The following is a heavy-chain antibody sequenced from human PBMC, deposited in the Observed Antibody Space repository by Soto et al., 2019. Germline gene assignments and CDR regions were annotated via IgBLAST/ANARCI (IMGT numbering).Heavy chain of an antibody. D-gene: IGHD3-22*01. CDR1: GGSISSGSHY. CDR3: ARDKGYLNYYYMDV. CDR2: IHHSGST. Sequence: PSETLSLTCTVSGGSISSGSHYWGWIRQPPGKRLEWIGEIHHSGSTYYNPSLRSRVTMSVDTSKNQFSLKLSSVTAADTAVYYCARDKGYLNYYYMDVWGKGTTVTVSS. V-gene: IGHV4-39*07. J-gene: IGHJ6*03.